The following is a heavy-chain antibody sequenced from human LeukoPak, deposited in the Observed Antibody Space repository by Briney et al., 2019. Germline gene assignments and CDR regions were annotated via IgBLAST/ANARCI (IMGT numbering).Heavy chain of an antibody. Sequence: GGSLRLSCAASGFTFSDYYMSWIRQAPGKGLEWVSYISSNGSTIYYADSVKGRFTISRDNAKNSLYLQMNSLRAEDTAVYYCASPGLSSGYVGYYYGMDVWGQGTTVTVSS. J-gene: IGHJ6*02. CDR2: ISSNGSTI. CDR3: ASPGLSSGYVGYYYGMDV. V-gene: IGHV3-11*01. CDR1: GFTFSDYY. D-gene: IGHD5-12*01.